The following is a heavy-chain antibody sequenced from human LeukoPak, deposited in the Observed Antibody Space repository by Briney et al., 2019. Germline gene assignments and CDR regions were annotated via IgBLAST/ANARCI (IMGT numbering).Heavy chain of an antibody. J-gene: IGHJ3*01. V-gene: IGHV4-61*08. D-gene: IGHD1-1*01. CDR2: ISYSGST. CDR1: GGAVSGGDYN. Sequence: SETLSLTCTVSGGAVSGGDYNCSWIRHPPGKGLEWIVYISYSGSTNYNPSLKSRLTMSVDTSKNQFSLKLTSVTAADTAVYYCARDYLGNNWFYFDFWGQGAMVAVSS. CDR3: ARDYLGNNWFYFDF.